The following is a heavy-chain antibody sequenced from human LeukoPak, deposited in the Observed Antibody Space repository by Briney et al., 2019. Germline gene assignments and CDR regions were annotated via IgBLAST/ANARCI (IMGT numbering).Heavy chain of an antibody. J-gene: IGHJ6*03. D-gene: IGHD3-10*01. V-gene: IGHV1-46*01. CDR3: VRGREGRDGGSYYYYYMDV. CDR2: INPSGGST. CDR1: GYTFTSYY. Sequence: ASVKVSCKASGYTFTSYYMHWVRQAPGQGLGWMGIINPSGGSTSYAQKFQGRVTMTRDMSTTTDYMELSSLRSEDTAVYYCVRGREGRDGGSYYYYYMDVWGKGTTVTISS.